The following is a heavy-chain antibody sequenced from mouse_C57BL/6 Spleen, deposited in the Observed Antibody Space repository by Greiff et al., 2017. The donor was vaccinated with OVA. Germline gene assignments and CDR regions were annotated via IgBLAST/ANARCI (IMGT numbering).Heavy chain of an antibody. CDR3: ARALTGASWFAY. CDR1: GYTFTSYW. V-gene: IGHV1-7*01. D-gene: IGHD4-1*01. Sequence: QVQLQQSGAELAKPGASVKLSCKASGYTFTSYWMHWVKQRPGKGLEWIGNINPCSGYTKYNQKFKDKATLTVDKSSSTAYMQLSSLTYEDSVFYDCARALTGASWFAYWGQGTLVTVSA. CDR2: INPCSGYT. J-gene: IGHJ3*01.